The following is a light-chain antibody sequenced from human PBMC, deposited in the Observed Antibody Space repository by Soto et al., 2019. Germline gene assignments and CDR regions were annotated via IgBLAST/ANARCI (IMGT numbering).Light chain of an antibody. CDR3: QQLNSYPLT. Sequence: DIQLTQSPSFLSASVGDRVTITCRASHGINNYLGWYQQQPGKAPRLLIYAASTLQSGVPSRFSGSGYGTEFTLTISSLQPEDFATYYCQQLNSYPLTFGGGTKVEIK. V-gene: IGKV1-9*01. J-gene: IGKJ4*01. CDR1: HGINNY. CDR2: AAS.